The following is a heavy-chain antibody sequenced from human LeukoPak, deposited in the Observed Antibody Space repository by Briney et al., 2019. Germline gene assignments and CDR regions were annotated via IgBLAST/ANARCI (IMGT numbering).Heavy chain of an antibody. Sequence: SETLSLTCTVSGGSISSGSYYWSWIRQPAGKGLEWIGRIYTSGSTNYNPSLKSRVTISVDTSKNQFSLKLSSVTAADTAVYYCARDRGSYYRRGAFDIWGQGTMVTVSS. D-gene: IGHD1-26*01. J-gene: IGHJ3*02. V-gene: IGHV4-61*02. CDR2: IYTSGST. CDR3: ARDRGSYYRRGAFDI. CDR1: GGSISSGSYY.